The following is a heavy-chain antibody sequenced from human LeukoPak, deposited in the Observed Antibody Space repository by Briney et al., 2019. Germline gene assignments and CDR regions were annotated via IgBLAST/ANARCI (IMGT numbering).Heavy chain of an antibody. D-gene: IGHD6-19*01. CDR2: IYYSGST. V-gene: IGHV4-59*01. J-gene: IGHJ4*02. Sequence: AETLSLTCNLPGGSINRYYWSWIRQPPGKGLHWIGYIYYSGSTNYNPSLKSRVTISVDTSKNQFSLKLSSVTAADTAVYYCARDLDSSGALGYWGQGTLVTVSS. CDR1: GGSINRYY. CDR3: ARDLDSSGALGY.